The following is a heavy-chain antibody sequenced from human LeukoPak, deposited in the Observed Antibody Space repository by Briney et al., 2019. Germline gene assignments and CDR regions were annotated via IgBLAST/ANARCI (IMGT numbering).Heavy chain of an antibody. CDR3: APQQQLGRLGDY. V-gene: IGHV1-3*01. D-gene: IGHD1-1*01. CDR1: GYTFTNST. J-gene: IGHJ4*02. Sequence: GASVKVSCKASGYTFTNSTIHWVRQAPGQRFEWMGWINAGGDNIKYSQKFQGRVTITRDTSARTNYIELTSLRSEDTAIYYCAPQQQLGRLGDYWGQGTLVTVSS. CDR2: INAGGDNI.